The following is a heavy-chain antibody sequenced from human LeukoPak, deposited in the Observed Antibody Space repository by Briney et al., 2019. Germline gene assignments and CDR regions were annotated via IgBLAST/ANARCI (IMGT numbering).Heavy chain of an antibody. CDR3: ARAGAPPPWFGESPPNFHY. CDR2: ISSSGSTI. CDR1: GFTFSDYY. Sequence: PGGSLRLSCAASGFTFSDYYMSWIRQAPGKGLEGVSYISSSGSTIYYADSVKGRFTISRDNAKNSLYLQMNSLRAEDTAVYYCARAGAPPPWFGESPPNFHYWGQGTLVTVSS. V-gene: IGHV3-11*04. D-gene: IGHD3-10*01. J-gene: IGHJ4*02.